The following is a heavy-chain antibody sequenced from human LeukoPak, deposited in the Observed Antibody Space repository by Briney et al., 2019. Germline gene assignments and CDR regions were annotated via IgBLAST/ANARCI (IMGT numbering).Heavy chain of an antibody. J-gene: IGHJ6*03. CDR3: ARATTVVTPGYYYYYMDV. CDR2: ISPYNGNI. D-gene: IGHD4-23*01. Sequence: ASVKVSCEASGYTLSSYAISWVRQAPGQGLEWMGWISPYNGNINYAQKFQGRVSMTTDTSTSTAYMELRSLTSDDTAVYYCARATTVVTPGYYYYYMDVWGKGTTVTVSS. V-gene: IGHV1-18*01. CDR1: GYTLSSYA.